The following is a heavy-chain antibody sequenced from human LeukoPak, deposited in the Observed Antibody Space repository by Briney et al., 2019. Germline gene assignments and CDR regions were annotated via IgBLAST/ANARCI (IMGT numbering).Heavy chain of an antibody. CDR2: IYTSGST. J-gene: IGHJ3*02. CDR3: AREGYYDSSGYYLEAFDI. CDR1: GGSISSYY. V-gene: IGHV4-4*07. Sequence: SETLSLTCTVSGGSISSYYWSWIRQPAGKGLEWIGHIYTSGSTNYNPSLKSRVTMSVDTSKNQFSLKLSSVTAADTAVYYCAREGYYDSSGYYLEAFDIWGQGTMVTVSS. D-gene: IGHD3-22*01.